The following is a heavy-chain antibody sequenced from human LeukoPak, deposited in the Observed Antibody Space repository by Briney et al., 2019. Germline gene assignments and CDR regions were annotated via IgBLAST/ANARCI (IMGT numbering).Heavy chain of an antibody. J-gene: IGHJ4*02. CDR1: GFTFSSYS. Sequence: GGSLRLSCAASGFTFSSYSMNWVRQAPGKGLEWVSSISSSSSYIYYADSMKGRFTISRDNAKNSLYLQMNSLRAEDTAVYYCARGGPYYDSSGQIYFDYWGQGTLVTVSS. D-gene: IGHD3-22*01. CDR3: ARGGPYYDSSGQIYFDY. CDR2: ISSSSSYI. V-gene: IGHV3-21*01.